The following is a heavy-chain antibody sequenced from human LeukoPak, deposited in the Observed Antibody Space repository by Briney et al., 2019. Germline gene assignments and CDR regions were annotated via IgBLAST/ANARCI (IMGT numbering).Heavy chain of an antibody. CDR2: ISSSGSTI. D-gene: IGHD3-22*01. V-gene: IGHV3-48*03. J-gene: IGHJ4*02. CDR1: GFTFSSYE. CDR3: ARENSSGYHFDY. Sequence: GGSLRLSCAASGFTFSSYEMTWVRQAPGKGLEWVSYISSSGSTIYYADSVKGRFTISRDNAKNSLYLQMNSLRAEDTAVYYCARENSSGYHFDYWGQGTLVTVSS.